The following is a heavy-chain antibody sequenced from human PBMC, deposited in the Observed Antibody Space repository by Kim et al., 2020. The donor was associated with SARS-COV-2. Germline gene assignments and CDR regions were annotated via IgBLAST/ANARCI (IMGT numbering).Heavy chain of an antibody. CDR1: GLTFSSYG. CDR2: ISFDGSNK. Sequence: GGSLRLSCAASGLTFSSYGMHWDRQAPGKGLEWVAFISFDGSNKYYADSVEGRFTISRDNSKNALFLQMNSLRAEDTAMYYCAKGGMTTPIDHDYWGQGTLVTVSS. V-gene: IGHV3-30*18. J-gene: IGHJ4*02. CDR3: AKGGMTTPIDHDY.